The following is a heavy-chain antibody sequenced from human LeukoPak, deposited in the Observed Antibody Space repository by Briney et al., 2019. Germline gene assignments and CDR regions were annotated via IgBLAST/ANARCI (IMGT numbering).Heavy chain of an antibody. CDR2: INSDGINT. Sequence: GGSLRLSCAASGFTFSNYWMHWVRQAPGKGLVWVSRINSDGINTSYADSVKGRFTISRDNAKNTLNLQMNSLRAEDTAVYYRARSLGATDAFDIWGQGTMVTVSS. V-gene: IGHV3-74*01. CDR1: GFTFSNYW. J-gene: IGHJ3*02. D-gene: IGHD3-10*01. CDR3: ARSLGATDAFDI.